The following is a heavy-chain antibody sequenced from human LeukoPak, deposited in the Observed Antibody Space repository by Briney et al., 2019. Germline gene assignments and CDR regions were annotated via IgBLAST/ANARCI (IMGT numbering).Heavy chain of an antibody. CDR1: GYSFTGFF. J-gene: IGHJ5*02. D-gene: IGHD2-8*01. CDR3: ARGSFLGTSSWFDP. V-gene: IGHV1-2*02. Sequence: AASVTVSCTASGYSFTGFFIHWVRQAPGQGLEWMGWISPNRGDTNYAQKFKGRVTMTTDTSLNTIYMELRSLRLVDTAVYFCARGSFLGTSSWFDPWGQGTLVTVSS. CDR2: ISPNRGDT.